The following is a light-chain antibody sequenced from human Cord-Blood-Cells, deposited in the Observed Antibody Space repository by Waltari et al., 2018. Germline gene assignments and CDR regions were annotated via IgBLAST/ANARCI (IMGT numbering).Light chain of an antibody. J-gene: IGLJ3*02. CDR2: EGS. CDR1: SSDVGSYNL. Sequence: QSALTQPASVSGSPGQSITISCTGTSSDVGSYNLVSWYQQHPCNAPKLMIYEGSKRPSGVSNRFSGSKSGNTASLTISGLQAEDEADYYCCSYAGSSTFEWVFGGGTKLTVL. V-gene: IGLV2-23*03. CDR3: CSYAGSSTFEWV.